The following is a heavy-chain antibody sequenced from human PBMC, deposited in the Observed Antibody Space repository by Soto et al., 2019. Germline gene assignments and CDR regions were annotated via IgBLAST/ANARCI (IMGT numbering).Heavy chain of an antibody. D-gene: IGHD2-15*01. CDR1: GGTFSTYA. CDR2: IIPMFGTA. CDR3: ARRYCISSSCYLYGMDV. J-gene: IGHJ6*02. V-gene: IGHV1-69*12. Sequence: QVQLVQSGAEVKKPGSSVKVSCKASGGTFSTYAISWVRQAPGQGLEWMGGIIPMFGTANYAQKFQGRVTITADEPTSTAYMELSSLRSEDTAVFYCARRYCISSSCYLYGMDVWGQGTTVTVSS.